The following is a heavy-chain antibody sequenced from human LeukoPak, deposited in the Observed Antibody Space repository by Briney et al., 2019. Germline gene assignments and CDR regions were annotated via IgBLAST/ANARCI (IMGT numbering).Heavy chain of an antibody. J-gene: IGHJ4*02. D-gene: IGHD2-8*02. CDR1: EFTFSTYW. V-gene: IGHV3-74*01. Sequence: PGGSLRLSCAASEFTFSTYWMHWVRQAPGKGLVWVSWITGDGSSTRYADSVKGRFTISRDNAKNTLYLQVNSLRAEDTAVYYCARLNWPYYFDYWGQGTLVTVSS. CDR3: ARLNWPYYFDY. CDR2: ITGDGSST.